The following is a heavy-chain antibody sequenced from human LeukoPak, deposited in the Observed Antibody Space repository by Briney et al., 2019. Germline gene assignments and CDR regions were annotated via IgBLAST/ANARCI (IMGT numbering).Heavy chain of an antibody. D-gene: IGHD4-17*01. Sequence: GGSLRLSCAASGFTFSSYSMNWVRQAPGGGLEWVSYISSSSITIYYADSVKGQFTITRDNAKNSLYLQMNSLRAEDTAVYYCASPLYGDFGGYFDYWGQGTLATVPS. CDR1: GFTFSSYS. CDR3: ASPLYGDFGGYFDY. CDR2: ISSSSITI. V-gene: IGHV3-48*04. J-gene: IGHJ4*02.